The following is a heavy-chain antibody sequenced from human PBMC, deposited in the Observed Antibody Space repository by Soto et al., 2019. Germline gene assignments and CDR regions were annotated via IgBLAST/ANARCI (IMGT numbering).Heavy chain of an antibody. Sequence: QITLKESGPTLVEPTQTLTLTCTFSGFSLITTGSGVAWIRQPPGKALEWLALIYWDDDKRYSPSLKSRLTLTKDASKNQAVLTMTYMDPGATAACFCVRILTAVTTSGMDVWGQGTAVTVSS. CDR1: GFSLITTGSG. V-gene: IGHV2-5*02. D-gene: IGHD2-21*02. J-gene: IGHJ6*02. CDR2: IYWDDDK. CDR3: VRILTAVTTSGMDV.